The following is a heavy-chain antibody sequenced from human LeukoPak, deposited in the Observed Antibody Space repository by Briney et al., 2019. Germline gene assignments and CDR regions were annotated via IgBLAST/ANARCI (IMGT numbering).Heavy chain of an antibody. V-gene: IGHV3-48*01. J-gene: IGHJ4*02. Sequence: PGGSLRLPCAASGFTFSSYSMNWVRQAPGKGLEWVSYISSSSSTIYYADSVKGRFTISRDNAKNSLYLQMNSLRAEDTAVYYCAKSLEAPSFDYWGQGTLVTVSS. CDR3: AKSLEAPSFDY. CDR2: ISSSSSTI. CDR1: GFTFSSYS.